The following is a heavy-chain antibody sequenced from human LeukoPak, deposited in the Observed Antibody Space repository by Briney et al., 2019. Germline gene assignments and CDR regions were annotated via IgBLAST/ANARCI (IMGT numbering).Heavy chain of an antibody. CDR3: ARDMPYSGSYSFDY. D-gene: IGHD1-26*01. V-gene: IGHV1-69*04. CDR2: IIPILGIA. Sequence: SVKVSCKASGYTFTSYGISWVRQAPGQGLEWMGRIIPILGIANYAQKFQGRVTITADKSTSTAYMELSSLRSEDTAVYYCARDMPYSGSYSFDYWGQGTLVTVSS. CDR1: GYTFTSYG. J-gene: IGHJ4*02.